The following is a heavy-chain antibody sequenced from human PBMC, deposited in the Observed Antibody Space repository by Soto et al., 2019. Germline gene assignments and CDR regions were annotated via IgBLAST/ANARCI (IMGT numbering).Heavy chain of an antibody. CDR3: AREEYYYDSSGYYYYYYGMDV. V-gene: IGHV3-7*03. J-gene: IGHJ6*02. CDR2: IKQDGSEK. D-gene: IGHD3-22*01. Sequence: EVQLVESGGGLVQPGGSLRLSCAASGFTFSSYWMSWVRQAPGKGLEWVANIKQDGSEKYYVDSVKGRFTISRDNAKNSLYLQMNSLRAEDTAVYYCAREEYYYDSSGYYYYYYGMDVWGQGTTVTVSS. CDR1: GFTFSSYW.